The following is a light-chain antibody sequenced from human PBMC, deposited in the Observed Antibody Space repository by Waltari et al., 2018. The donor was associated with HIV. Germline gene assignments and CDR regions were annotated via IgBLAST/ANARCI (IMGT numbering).Light chain of an antibody. V-gene: IGLV1-51*01. Sequence: QSVLTQPPSVSAAPGQKVTISCSGSSSNIGNNYVSWYQQLPGTAPKLLIYDNNKRPSGIPDRFSGSKSGTSATLGNTGLQTGDEADYYCGKWDSSLSAGVFGGGTKLTGL. CDR1: SSNIGNNY. J-gene: IGLJ2*01. CDR3: GKWDSSLSAGV. CDR2: DNN.